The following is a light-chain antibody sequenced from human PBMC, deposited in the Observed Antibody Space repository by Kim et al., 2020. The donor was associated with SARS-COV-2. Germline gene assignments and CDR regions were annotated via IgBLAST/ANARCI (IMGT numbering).Light chain of an antibody. V-gene: IGKV4-1*01. J-gene: IGKJ2*02. CDR3: QQYYTTRT. CDR1: QSLLYSSNNKNY. CDR2: WAS. Sequence: DIVMTQSPDSLAVSLGERATINCKSSQSLLYSSNNKNYLAWYQQKPGQPPKLLIYWASTREFGVPDRFSGSGSGTDFTLTISSLQAEDVAVYYCQQYYTTRTFGPGTKLEI.